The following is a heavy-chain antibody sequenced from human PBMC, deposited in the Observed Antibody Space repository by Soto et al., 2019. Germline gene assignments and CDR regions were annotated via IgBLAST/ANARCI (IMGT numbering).Heavy chain of an antibody. CDR2: IDPSDSQT. Sequence: PGESLKISCTGSGYIFTSYWITWVRQKPGKGLEWMGRIDPSDSQTYYSPSFRGHVTISATKSITTVFLQWNSLRASDTAMYYCARHGQPTKYYYYQYGLDVWGQGTTVTVSS. V-gene: IGHV5-10-1*01. CDR1: GYIFTSYW. D-gene: IGHD1-1*01. J-gene: IGHJ6*02. CDR3: ARHGQPTKYYYYQYGLDV.